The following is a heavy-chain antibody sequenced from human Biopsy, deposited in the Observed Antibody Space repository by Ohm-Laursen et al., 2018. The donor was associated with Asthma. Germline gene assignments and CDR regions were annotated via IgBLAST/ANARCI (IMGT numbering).Heavy chain of an antibody. J-gene: IGHJ4*02. CDR2: INSECST. CDR3: ARWGSRGNCCIFDS. D-gene: IGHD2-15*01. V-gene: IGHV3-53*01. Sequence: SLSLSFASAVFTVCSNYSHWFRQAPRKALGRVPMINSECSTFYADSVKGRFTISIDNSKNTVFLLMNSLRAEDTALYYCARWGSRGNCCIFDSWGLGTLVTVSS. CDR1: VFTVCSNY.